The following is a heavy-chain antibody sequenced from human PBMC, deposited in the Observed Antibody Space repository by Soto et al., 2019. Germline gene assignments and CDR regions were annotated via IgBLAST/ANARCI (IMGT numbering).Heavy chain of an antibody. CDR2: IYYSGST. CDR3: AAAPLALETGYDY. V-gene: IGHV4-59*01. J-gene: IGHJ4*02. CDR1: GGSISSYY. Sequence: SETLSLTCTVSGGSISSYYWSWIRQPPGKGLEWIGYIYYSGSTNYNPSLKSRVTISVDTSKNQFSLKLSSVTAADTAVYYCAAAPLALETGYDYWGQGTLVTVSS. D-gene: IGHD3-9*01.